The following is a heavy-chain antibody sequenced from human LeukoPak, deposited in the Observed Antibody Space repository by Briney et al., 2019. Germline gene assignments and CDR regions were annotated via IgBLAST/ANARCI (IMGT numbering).Heavy chain of an antibody. D-gene: IGHD5-18*01. J-gene: IGHJ4*02. CDR1: GGSISSGGYY. CDR3: ARGHIQLWLPHLDY. Sequence: SETLSLTCTVSGGSISSGGYYWSWIRQHPGKGLGWIGYIYYSGSTYYNPSLKSRVTISVDTSKNQFSLRLSSVTAADTAVYYCARGHIQLWLPHLDYWGQGTLVTVSS. CDR2: IYYSGST. V-gene: IGHV4-31*03.